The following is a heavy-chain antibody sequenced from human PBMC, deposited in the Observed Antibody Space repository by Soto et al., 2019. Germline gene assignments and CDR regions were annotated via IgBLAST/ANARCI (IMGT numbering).Heavy chain of an antibody. D-gene: IGHD4-17*01. J-gene: IGHJ4*02. Sequence: QVPLQESGPGLVKPSQTLSLTCTVSGGSISSGGYYWSWIRQHPGKGLEWIGYIYYSGRTYYNPSLKRXXTXSXXTSKNQFSLKLSSVTAADTAVYYCARETDGDYFDYWGQGTLVTVSS. CDR3: ARETDGDYFDY. CDR1: GGSISSGGYY. V-gene: IGHV4-31*03. CDR2: IYYSGRT.